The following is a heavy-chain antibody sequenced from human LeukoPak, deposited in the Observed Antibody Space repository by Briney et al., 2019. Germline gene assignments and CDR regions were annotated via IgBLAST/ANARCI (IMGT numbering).Heavy chain of an antibody. Sequence: GGSLRLSCAASGFTVSSNFMSWVRQAPGKGLEWVSVIHTGGSTYYADSVKGRFTISRDNSKNTLYLQMSSLRAEDTAVYYCVKESGFMVAPNSAFDIWGQGTMVTVSS. CDR1: GFTVSSNF. J-gene: IGHJ3*02. V-gene: IGHV3-66*01. CDR2: IHTGGST. CDR3: VKESGFMVAPNSAFDI. D-gene: IGHD4/OR15-4a*01.